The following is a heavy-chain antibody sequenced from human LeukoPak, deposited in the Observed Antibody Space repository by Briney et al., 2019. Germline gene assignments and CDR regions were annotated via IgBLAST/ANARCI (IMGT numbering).Heavy chain of an antibody. J-gene: IGHJ4*02. Sequence: GGSLRLSCAASGFTFSNYWMHWVRQAPGKGLVWVSRVNTDGSNTIYADSVKGRFTISRDNAKNTLYLQMNSLRAEDTAVYYCARVNGELPDYWGQGTLVTVSS. CDR3: ARVNGELPDY. V-gene: IGHV3-74*01. CDR2: VNTDGSNT. D-gene: IGHD1-26*01. CDR1: GFTFSNYW.